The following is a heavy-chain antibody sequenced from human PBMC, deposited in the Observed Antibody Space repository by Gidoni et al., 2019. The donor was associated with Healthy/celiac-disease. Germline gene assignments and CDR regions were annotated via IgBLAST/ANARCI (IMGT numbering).Heavy chain of an antibody. J-gene: IGHJ4*02. CDR2: IYSGGST. CDR3: ARGKRDSGSYYYHFDY. V-gene: IGHV3-66*01. D-gene: IGHD1-26*01. Sequence: EVQLLESGGGLVQPGGSLRLSCAASGFTVSSNYMSWVRQAPGKGLEWVSVIYSGGSTYYADSVKGRFTISRDNSKNTLYLQMNSLRAEDTAVYYCARGKRDSGSYYYHFDYWGQGTLVTVSS. CDR1: GFTVSSNY.